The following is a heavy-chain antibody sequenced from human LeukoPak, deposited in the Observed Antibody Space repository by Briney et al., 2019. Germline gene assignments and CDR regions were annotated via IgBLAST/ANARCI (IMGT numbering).Heavy chain of an antibody. J-gene: IGHJ5*01. D-gene: IGHD4-23*01. CDR3: ARGPHFSNSYNWLES. V-gene: IGHV3-74*01. Sequence: GGSLKLSCATSGFTLSTYWMYWVRQAPGKGLMWVARINNEGSFANYADSVKGRFTISRDNARSTLYLQLNSLRDGDTAVYFCARGPHFSNSYNWLESWGQGTLVTVSS. CDR1: GFTLSTYW. CDR2: INNEGSFA.